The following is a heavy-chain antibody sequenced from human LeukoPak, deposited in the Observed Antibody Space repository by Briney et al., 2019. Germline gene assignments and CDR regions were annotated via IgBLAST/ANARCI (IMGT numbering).Heavy chain of an antibody. Sequence: GGSLRLSCVASGFTSSSYGMHWVRQAPGKGLEWVAVISHDGRAKYYADSVKGRFTISRDNSRNTLNLEMNSLRAEDTSLYYCAKEWKEYTSGWYSDYWGQGTPVTVSS. CDR3: AKEWKEYTSGWYSDY. CDR1: GFTSSSYG. CDR2: ISHDGRAK. V-gene: IGHV3-30*18. J-gene: IGHJ4*02. D-gene: IGHD6-19*01.